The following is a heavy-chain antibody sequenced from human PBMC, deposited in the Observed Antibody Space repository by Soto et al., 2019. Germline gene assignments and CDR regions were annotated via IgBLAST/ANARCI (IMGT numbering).Heavy chain of an antibody. Sequence: PGESLKISCAASGFTFSSYSMNWVRQAPGKGLEWVSYISSSSSTIYYADSVKGRFTISRDNAKNSLYPQMNSLRAADTAVYYCARVRGNQLLGWFDPWGQGTLVTVSS. CDR1: GFTFSSYS. V-gene: IGHV3-48*01. J-gene: IGHJ5*02. CDR2: ISSSSSTI. D-gene: IGHD2-2*01. CDR3: ARVRGNQLLGWFDP.